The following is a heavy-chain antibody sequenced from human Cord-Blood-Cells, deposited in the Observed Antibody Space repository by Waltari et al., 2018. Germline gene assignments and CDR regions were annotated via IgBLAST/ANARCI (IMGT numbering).Heavy chain of an antibody. D-gene: IGHD5-12*01. CDR1: GYTFTSYA. Sequence: QVQLVQSGAEVKKPGASVKVSCKASGYTFTSYAMHWVRQAPGQRLEWMGWINAGNGNTKNSQKFQGRVNITRDTAASTAYMELSSLRSEDTAVYYCARADVVATIMGGYWGQGTLVTVSS. CDR2: INAGNGNT. J-gene: IGHJ4*02. V-gene: IGHV1-3*01. CDR3: ARADVVATIMGGY.